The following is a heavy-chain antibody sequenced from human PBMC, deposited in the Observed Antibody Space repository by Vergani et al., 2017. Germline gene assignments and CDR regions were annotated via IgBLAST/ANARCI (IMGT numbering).Heavy chain of an antibody. J-gene: IGHJ5*02. CDR3: ARVRSXYQLSPKGPYWFDP. V-gene: IGHV4-34*01. CDR1: GGSFSGYY. Sequence: QVQLQQWGAGLLKPSETLSLTCAVYGGSFSGYYWSWIRQPPGKGLEWIGEINHSGSTNYNPSLKSRVTISVDTSKNQFSLKLSSVTAADTAVYYCARVRSXYQLSPKGPYWFDPWGQGTLVTVSS. CDR2: INHSGST. D-gene: IGHD2-2*01.